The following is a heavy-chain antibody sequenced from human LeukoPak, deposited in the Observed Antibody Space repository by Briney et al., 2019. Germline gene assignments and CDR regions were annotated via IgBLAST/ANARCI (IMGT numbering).Heavy chain of an antibody. CDR1: GFTFSNYS. Sequence: PGGSLRLSCAASGFTFSNYSMHWVRQAPGKGLEYVSAISSDGGSTYYANSVKGRFTISRDNYKNTLYLQMGSLRAEDMAVYFCRRGGAAPAVDYWGQGTLVTVSS. V-gene: IGHV3-64*01. D-gene: IGHD6-25*01. CDR3: RRGGAAPAVDY. CDR2: ISSDGGST. J-gene: IGHJ4*02.